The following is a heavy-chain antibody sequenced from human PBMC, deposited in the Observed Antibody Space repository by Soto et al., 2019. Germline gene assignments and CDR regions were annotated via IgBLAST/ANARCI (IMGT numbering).Heavy chain of an antibody. J-gene: IGHJ4*02. D-gene: IGHD3-16*01. CDR1: GFTFSNYA. V-gene: IGHV3-23*01. CDR3: AKDRRAGGNSAFYFDF. CDR2: ISATGGGT. Sequence: GGSLGLSCAASGFTFSNYAITCVRQSPCKGLEWVSLISATGGGTYYADSVKGRFTISRDNSHNTLYLQVHSLTAEDTAVYYCAKDRRAGGNSAFYFDFWGQGAQVTVSS.